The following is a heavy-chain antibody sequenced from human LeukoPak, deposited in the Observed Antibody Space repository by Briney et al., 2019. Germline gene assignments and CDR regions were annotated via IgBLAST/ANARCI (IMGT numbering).Heavy chain of an antibody. CDR2: IKQDANEK. Sequence: GGSLRLSCEGPGFMFSSGWMSWVRQAPGKGLEWVANIKQDANEKYYADSVKGRFTISRDNAKNSLYLQMNSLRPEDTAVYYCARDRRYYDSRGRSYDWFDPWGQGTLVTVSS. D-gene: IGHD3-22*01. CDR1: GFMFSSGW. J-gene: IGHJ5*02. V-gene: IGHV3-7*01. CDR3: ARDRRYYDSRGRSYDWFDP.